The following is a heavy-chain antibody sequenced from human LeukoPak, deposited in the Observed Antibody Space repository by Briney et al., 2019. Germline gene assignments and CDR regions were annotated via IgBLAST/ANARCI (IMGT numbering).Heavy chain of an antibody. J-gene: IGHJ4*02. CDR3: TRRAARAVFDY. D-gene: IGHD6-6*01. Sequence: PGRSLRLSCAASGFTFSNYGMHWVRQAPGKGREWVAVIWYDGSNKDYADSVKGRFTISRDNSKNTLYLQMNSLRAEDTAVYYCTRRAARAVFDYWGQGTLVTVSS. CDR2: IWYDGSNK. CDR1: GFTFSNYG. V-gene: IGHV3-33*01.